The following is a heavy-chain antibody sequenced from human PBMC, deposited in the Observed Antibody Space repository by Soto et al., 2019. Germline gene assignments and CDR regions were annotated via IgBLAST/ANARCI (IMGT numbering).Heavy chain of an antibody. CDR1: GGSITNYY. CDR3: ARGGCSGGSCYGV. J-gene: IGHJ6*02. Sequence: ETLSLTCTVSGGSITNYYWSWIRQPPGKRLEWIGYILYSGSTNYNPSLKSRVSISVDMSKNQFSLRLSSVTPGDTAVYYCARGGCSGGSCYGVWGQGTTVTVSS. D-gene: IGHD2-15*01. CDR2: ILYSGST. V-gene: IGHV4-59*01.